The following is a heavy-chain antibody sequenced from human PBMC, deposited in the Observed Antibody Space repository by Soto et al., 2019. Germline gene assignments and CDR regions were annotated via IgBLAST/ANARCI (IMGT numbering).Heavy chain of an antibody. CDR1: GFTFSSYS. CDR3: ARDRVAAASYYYGMDV. J-gene: IGHJ6*02. CDR2: ISSSSSTI. D-gene: IGHD6-13*01. Sequence: GGSLRLSCAASGFTFSSYSMNWVRQAPGKGLEWVSYISSSSSTIYYADSVKGRFTISRDNAKNSLYLQMNSLRAEDTAVYYCARDRVAAASYYYGMDVWGQGTTVTVSS. V-gene: IGHV3-48*01.